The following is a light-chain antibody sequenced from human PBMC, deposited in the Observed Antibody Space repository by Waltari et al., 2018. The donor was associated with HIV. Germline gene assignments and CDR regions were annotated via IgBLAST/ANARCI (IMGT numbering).Light chain of an antibody. CDR2: GAT. Sequence: MVMMQSPDTLPVSPGEGVTLTCRASQSVYTNVAWYQQRPGQAPRLLSYGATNRAAGFPARFSGGGSGTEFTLTISSLQSEDFAVYFCHQYNNWPYTFGQGTKLDIK. V-gene: IGKV3-15*01. CDR3: HQYNNWPYT. CDR1: QSVYTN. J-gene: IGKJ2*01.